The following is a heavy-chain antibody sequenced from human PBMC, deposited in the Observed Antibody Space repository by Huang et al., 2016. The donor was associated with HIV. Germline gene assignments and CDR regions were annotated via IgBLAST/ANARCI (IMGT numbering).Heavy chain of an antibody. D-gene: IGHD6-19*01. Sequence: QVHLVESGGGVVQPGGSLRLSWSASGFIFRSFGMHWGRQAPGKGPEWVAVITYDGGNEYYTDSVRGRFTISRDNSKNTMYLQMDSLRAEDTAVYYCAKDQGSGWFGIDYWGQGNLVTVSS. CDR1: GFIFRSFG. V-gene: IGHV3-30*18. J-gene: IGHJ4*02. CDR3: AKDQGSGWFGIDY. CDR2: ITYDGGNE.